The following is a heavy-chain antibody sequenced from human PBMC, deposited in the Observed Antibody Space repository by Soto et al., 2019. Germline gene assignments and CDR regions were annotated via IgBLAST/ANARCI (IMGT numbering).Heavy chain of an antibody. D-gene: IGHD2-21*02. J-gene: IGHJ6*01. V-gene: IGHV1-2*02. CDR1: GSRFTGYG. CDR2: INPESGAT. CDR3: VYYCAKSNYGGDDYFQYGVDG. Sequence: WGSVEGYCKASGSRFTGYGSHWVRQAPGQGVEWMGWINPESGATDYAQKFQGRVTMTREMSTNTSYLELSGLRSDDTADDTAVYYCAKSNYGGDDYFQYGVDGWGQGTTVTVSS.